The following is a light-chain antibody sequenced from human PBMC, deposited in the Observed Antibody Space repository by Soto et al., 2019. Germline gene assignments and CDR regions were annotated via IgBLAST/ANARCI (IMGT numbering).Light chain of an antibody. J-gene: IGLJ1*01. CDR3: CSYAGSFTYV. CDR1: SSDVGSGSHNL. V-gene: IGLV2-23*01. Sequence: QSALTQPASVPGSPGQSITISCTGTSSDVGSGSHNLVSWYQQRPGKVPKLMIYEGSKRPSGVSNRFSGSKSGYTASLTISGLQAEEEADYFCCSYAGSFTYVFGTGTKVTVL. CDR2: EGS.